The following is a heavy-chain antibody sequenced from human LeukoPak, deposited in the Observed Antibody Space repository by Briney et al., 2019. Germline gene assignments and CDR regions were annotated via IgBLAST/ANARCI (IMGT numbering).Heavy chain of an antibody. CDR1: GGSISSYY. D-gene: IGHD1-26*01. Sequence: SGTLSLTCTVSGGSISSYYWSWIRQPPGKGLEWIGYIYYSGSTNYNPSLKSRVTISVDTSKNQFSLKLSSVTAADTAVYYCARLSRQGGYFDYWGQGTLVTVSS. CDR3: ARLSRQGGYFDY. CDR2: IYYSGST. J-gene: IGHJ4*02. V-gene: IGHV4-59*08.